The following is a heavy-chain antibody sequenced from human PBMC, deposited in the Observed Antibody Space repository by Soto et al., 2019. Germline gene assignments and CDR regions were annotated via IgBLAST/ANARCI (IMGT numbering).Heavy chain of an antibody. D-gene: IGHD3-3*01. J-gene: IGHJ5*02. V-gene: IGHV1-8*01. CDR2: MNPNSGNT. Sequence: QVQLVQSGAEVKKPGASVKVSCKASGYTFTSYDINWVRQATGQGLEWMGWMNPNSGNTGYAQKFQGRVTMTRNTSISTAYMELSSLRSEDTAVYYCARAPYYDFWSGPNNWFDPWCQGTLVTVAS. CDR3: ARAPYYDFWSGPNNWFDP. CDR1: GYTFTSYD.